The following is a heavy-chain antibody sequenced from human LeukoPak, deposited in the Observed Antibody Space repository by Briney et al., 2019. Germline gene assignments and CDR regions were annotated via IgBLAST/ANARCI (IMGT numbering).Heavy chain of an antibody. J-gene: IGHJ4*02. Sequence: GGSLRLSCAASGFTFGSSAMSWVRQAPGKGPEQVSTFSRSGPDTYYADSVKGRFTIFRDNSKNTLYLQMNSLRAEDTAVYYCAKGSLGSWYYFDYWGQGTLVTVSS. D-gene: IGHD6-13*01. CDR1: GFTFGSSA. V-gene: IGHV3-23*01. CDR2: FSRSGPDT. CDR3: AKGSLGSWYYFDY.